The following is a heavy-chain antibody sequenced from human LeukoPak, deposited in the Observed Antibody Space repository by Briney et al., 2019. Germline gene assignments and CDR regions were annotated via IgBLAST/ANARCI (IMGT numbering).Heavy chain of an antibody. CDR3: ARDAVVPASLLDY. CDR2: IYTSGST. D-gene: IGHD2-2*01. V-gene: IGHV4-61*02. Sequence: SETLSLSCTDSGNSISSGDYYWSSIRQPAGKGLEWIGRIYTSGSTNYNPSLKSRVTISVDTSKNQFSLKLSSVTAADTAVYYCARDAVVPASLLDYWGQGTLVTVSS. CDR1: GNSISSGDYY. J-gene: IGHJ4*02.